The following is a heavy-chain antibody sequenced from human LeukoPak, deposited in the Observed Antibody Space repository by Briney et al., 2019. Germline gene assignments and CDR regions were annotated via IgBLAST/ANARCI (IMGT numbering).Heavy chain of an antibody. Sequence: GGSLRLSCAASGFTFDDYAMHWVRQAPGKGLEWVSGISWNSGSIGYADSVKGRFTISRDNAKNSLYLQMNSLRAEDTALYYCAKDIALVGAAALDYWGQGTLVTVSS. V-gene: IGHV3-9*01. D-gene: IGHD6-13*01. CDR1: GFTFDDYA. J-gene: IGHJ4*02. CDR2: ISWNSGSI. CDR3: AKDIALVGAAALDY.